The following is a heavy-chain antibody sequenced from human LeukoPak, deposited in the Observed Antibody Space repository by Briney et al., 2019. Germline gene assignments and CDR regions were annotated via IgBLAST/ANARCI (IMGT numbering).Heavy chain of an antibody. V-gene: IGHV1-46*01. CDR3: ARATLDAAMVYWYFDL. CDR2: IHPSGGSS. J-gene: IGHJ2*01. Sequence: GASVTLSCKASGYTFTDHYRHWVRQAPGQGPEWMGVIHPSGGSSTSAQKFQGRVTMTTDTSTSTVYVELRSLNSDDTAVYFCARATLDAAMVYWYFDLWGRGTLVTVSS. D-gene: IGHD5-18*01. CDR1: GYTFTDHY.